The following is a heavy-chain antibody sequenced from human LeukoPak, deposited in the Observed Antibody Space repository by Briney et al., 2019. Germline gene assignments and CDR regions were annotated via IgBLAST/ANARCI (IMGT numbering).Heavy chain of an antibody. CDR3: ARAASRIGGRFDP. CDR1: GGSISSGGYY. V-gene: IGHV4-31*01. D-gene: IGHD2-15*01. J-gene: IGHJ5*02. Sequence: SETLSLTCTVSGGSISSGGYYWSWIRQHPGKGLEWIGYIYNSGRTYYNPSLKSPVTISVHTSKNQFSLQLTSVTVADTAVYYCARAASRIGGRFDPWGQGTLVTVSS. CDR2: IYNSGRT.